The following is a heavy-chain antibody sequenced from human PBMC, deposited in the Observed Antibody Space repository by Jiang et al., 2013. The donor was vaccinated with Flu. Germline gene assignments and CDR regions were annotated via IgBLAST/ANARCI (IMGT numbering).Heavy chain of an antibody. CDR3: ARGVPPYGGNSYYYYGMDV. Sequence: TFSSYAISWVRQAPGQGLEWMGRIIPILGIANYAQKFQGRVTITADKSTSTAYMELSSLRSEDTAVYYCARGVPPYGGNSYYYYGMDVWGQGTTVTVSS. V-gene: IGHV1-69*04. CDR2: IIPILGIA. D-gene: IGHD4-23*01. J-gene: IGHJ6*02. CDR1: TFSSYA.